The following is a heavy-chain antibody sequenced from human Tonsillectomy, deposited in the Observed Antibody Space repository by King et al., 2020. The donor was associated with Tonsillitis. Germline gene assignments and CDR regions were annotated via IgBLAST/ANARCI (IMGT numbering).Heavy chain of an antibody. D-gene: IGHD2-2*01. CDR1: GFTFSSYA. V-gene: IGHV3-23*04. Sequence: VQLVESGGGLVQPGGSLRLSCAASGFTFSSYAMSWVRQAPGKGLEWVSAFSGSGGKTYYADSVKGRFTISRDNSKNTLCLQMNSLRAEDTAIYYCAKDAAVVPAARVDAFDIWGQGTMVTVSS. CDR3: AKDAAVVPAARVDAFDI. J-gene: IGHJ3*02. CDR2: FSGSGGKT.